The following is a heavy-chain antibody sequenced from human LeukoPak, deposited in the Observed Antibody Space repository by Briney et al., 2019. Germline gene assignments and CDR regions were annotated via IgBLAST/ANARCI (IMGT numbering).Heavy chain of an antibody. CDR2: ISSSGSII. V-gene: IGHV3-48*03. CDR1: GFTFGDYA. Sequence: GGSLRLCCTASGFTFGDYAMSWVRQAPGKGLEIISYISSSGSIIYYADSVKGRFTISRDNAKNSLYLQMNSLRAEDTAVYYCARPYSSGWYYFDYWGQGTLVTVSS. J-gene: IGHJ4*02. D-gene: IGHD6-19*01. CDR3: ARPYSSGWYYFDY.